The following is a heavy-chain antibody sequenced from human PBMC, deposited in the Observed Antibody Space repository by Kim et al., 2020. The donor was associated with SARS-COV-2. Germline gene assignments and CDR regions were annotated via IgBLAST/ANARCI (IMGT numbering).Heavy chain of an antibody. Sequence: GGSLRLSCAASGFTFSSYSMNWVRQAPGKGLEWVSSISSSSSYIYYADSVKGRFTISRDNAKNSLYLQMNSLRAEDTAVYYCARLPSAIEEEFDPWGQGTLVTVSS. CDR3: ARLPSAIEEEFDP. CDR1: GFTFSSYS. V-gene: IGHV3-21*01. CDR2: ISSSSSYI. J-gene: IGHJ5*02.